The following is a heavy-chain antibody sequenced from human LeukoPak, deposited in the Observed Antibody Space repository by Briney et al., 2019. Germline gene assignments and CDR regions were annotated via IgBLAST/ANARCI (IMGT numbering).Heavy chain of an antibody. D-gene: IGHD5-12*01. Sequence: GESLKSSCKGSGYSFTSYWIGWVRQMPGKGLEWMGIIYPGDSDTRYSPSFQGQVTISADKSISTAYLQWSSLKASDTAMYYCASPGRGYSGYDGDAFDIWGQGTMVTVSS. J-gene: IGHJ3*02. CDR2: IYPGDSDT. CDR1: GYSFTSYW. V-gene: IGHV5-51*01. CDR3: ASPGRGYSGYDGDAFDI.